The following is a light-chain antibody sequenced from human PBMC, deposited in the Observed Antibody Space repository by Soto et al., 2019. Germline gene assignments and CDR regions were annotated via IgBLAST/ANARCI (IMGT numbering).Light chain of an antibody. CDR1: SSDVGGYNY. CDR2: DVS. Sequence: QSALTQPASVSGSPGQSITISCTGTSSDVGGYNYVSWYQQHPGKAPKLMIYDVSNRPSGVSNRFSGSKSGNTASLTISGXXXXXXXXXXCSSYTSSSTRVFGGGTKVTV. J-gene: IGLJ2*01. CDR3: SSYTSSSTRV. V-gene: IGLV2-14*01.